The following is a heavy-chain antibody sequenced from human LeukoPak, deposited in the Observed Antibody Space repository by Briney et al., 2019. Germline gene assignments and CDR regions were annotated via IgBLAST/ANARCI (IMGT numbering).Heavy chain of an antibody. Sequence: GASVKVSCKASGYTFTSYYMHWVRQAPGQGLEWMGIINPSGGSTSYAQKFQGRVTMTRDMSTSTVYMELSSLRSEGTAVYYCARVTAAVFGYYYDSSGLNFDYWGQGTLVTVSS. CDR2: INPSGGST. CDR3: ARVTAAVFGYYYDSSGLNFDY. D-gene: IGHD3-22*01. J-gene: IGHJ4*02. V-gene: IGHV1-46*01. CDR1: GYTFTSYY.